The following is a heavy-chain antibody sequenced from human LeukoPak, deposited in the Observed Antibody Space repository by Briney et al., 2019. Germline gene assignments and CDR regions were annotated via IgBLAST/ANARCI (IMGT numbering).Heavy chain of an antibody. V-gene: IGHV3-23*01. CDR1: GFTFSSYA. D-gene: IGHD3-9*01. CDR3: AKAVYYDILTGYYWANAFDI. Sequence: GSLRLSCAAPGFTFSSYAMSWVRQAPGKGLEWVSAIIGSGGSTYYADSVKGRFTISRDNSKNTLYLQMNSLRAEDTAVYYCAKAVYYDILTGYYWANAFDIWGQGTMVTVSS. CDR2: IIGSGGST. J-gene: IGHJ3*02.